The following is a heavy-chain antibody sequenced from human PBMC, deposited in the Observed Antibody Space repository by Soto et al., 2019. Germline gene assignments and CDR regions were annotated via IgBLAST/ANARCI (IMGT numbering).Heavy chain of an antibody. V-gene: IGHV3-23*01. CDR1: GFAFSSYA. J-gene: IGHJ4*02. Sequence: GSLRLSCAASGFAFSSYAMSWVRQAPGKGLEWVSDITGSGTYKFYADSVTGRFTISRDNSKNTLYLQMNSLRAEDTAVYYCAKDSSFSISVLLDYWGQETLVTVSS. CDR2: ITGSGTYK. CDR3: AKDSSFSISVLLDY. D-gene: IGHD3-10*01.